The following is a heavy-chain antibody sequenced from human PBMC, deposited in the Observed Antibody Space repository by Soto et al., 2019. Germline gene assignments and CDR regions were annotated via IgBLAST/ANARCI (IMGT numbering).Heavy chain of an antibody. D-gene: IGHD1-1*01. Sequence: QVQLVQSGAEVKKPGASVKVSCRASRYAFTYYYIHWVRQAPGQGLEWMGIINPIGGDTTYAQKFQGRVTMTRDQSRSTVYMELTILRSDDAAVYYCARGGTGTTYGFDIWGHGTMVTVSS. CDR1: RYAFTYYY. J-gene: IGHJ3*02. V-gene: IGHV1-46*03. CDR3: ARGGTGTTYGFDI. CDR2: INPIGGDT.